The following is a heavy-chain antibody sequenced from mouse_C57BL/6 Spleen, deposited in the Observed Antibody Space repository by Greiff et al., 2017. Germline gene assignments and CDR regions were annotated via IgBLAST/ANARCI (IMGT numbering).Heavy chain of an antibody. CDR3: ARPYPYYYAMDY. Sequence: KLVESGGGLVKPGGSLKLSCAASGFTFSDYGMHWVRQAPEKGLEWVAYISSGSSTIYYADTVKGRFTISRDNAKNTLFLQMTSLRSEDTAMYYCARPYPYYYAMDYWGQGTSVTVSS. D-gene: IGHD6-5*01. CDR1: GFTFSDYG. J-gene: IGHJ4*01. V-gene: IGHV5-17*01. CDR2: ISSGSSTI.